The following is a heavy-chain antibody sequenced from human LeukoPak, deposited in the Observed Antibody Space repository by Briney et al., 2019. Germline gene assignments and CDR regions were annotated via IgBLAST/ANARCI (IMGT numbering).Heavy chain of an antibody. D-gene: IGHD6-25*01. CDR3: ARVKRLPTVWFDP. CDR1: GGTFSSYA. J-gene: IGHJ5*02. Sequence: SVKVSCKASGGTFSSYAISWVRQAPGQGLEWMGRIIPILGIANYAQKFQGRVTITADKSTSTAYMELSSLRSEDTAVYYCARVKRLPTVWFDPWGQGTLVTVSS. CDR2: IIPILGIA. V-gene: IGHV1-69*04.